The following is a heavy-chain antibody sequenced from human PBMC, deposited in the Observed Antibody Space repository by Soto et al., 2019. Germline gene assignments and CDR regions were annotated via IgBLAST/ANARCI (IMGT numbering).Heavy chain of an antibody. CDR2: IYYSGNT. J-gene: IGHJ5*01. D-gene: IGHD5-18*01. CDR3: ARTTVDTYMSYWFDP. V-gene: IGHV4-61*08. CDR1: GDSFTSGDYY. Sequence: XGTLSLSCTFSGDSFTSGDYYWSWIRQPPGKGLEWIGYIYYSGNTNYSPSLKSRVAISLDTSNNQFSLKLSSVTAADTAVYFCARTTVDTYMSYWFDPWGQGTLVTVSS.